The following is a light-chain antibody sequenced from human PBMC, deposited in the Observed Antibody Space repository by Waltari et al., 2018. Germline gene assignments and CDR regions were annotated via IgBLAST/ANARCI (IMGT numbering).Light chain of an antibody. J-gene: IGLJ3*02. CDR1: SGYVGGYDY. CDR3: SSYAGSNNWL. V-gene: IGLV2-8*01. Sequence: QSALTQPPSASGSPGQSVAVSCTGTSGYVGGYDYFPWYQQHPGKAPQLILYEVSKRPSGVPDRFSGSKSGNTASLTVSGLQAEDEADYYCSSYAGSNNWLFGGGTKLTVL. CDR2: EVS.